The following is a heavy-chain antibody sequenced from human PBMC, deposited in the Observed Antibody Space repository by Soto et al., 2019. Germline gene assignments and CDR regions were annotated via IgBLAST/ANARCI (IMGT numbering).Heavy chain of an antibody. D-gene: IGHD6-19*01. V-gene: IGHV5-51*01. CDR2: IYPDDSDT. Sequence: PGESLKISCKASGYSFPNYWIAWVRQMPGKGLEWMGIIYPDDSDTRYGPSFQGQVTISADKSITTAYLQWSSLKASDTAIYYCARQGGTGWQRYYGMDVWGQGTTVTVSS. CDR1: GYSFPNYW. J-gene: IGHJ6*02. CDR3: ARQGGTGWQRYYGMDV.